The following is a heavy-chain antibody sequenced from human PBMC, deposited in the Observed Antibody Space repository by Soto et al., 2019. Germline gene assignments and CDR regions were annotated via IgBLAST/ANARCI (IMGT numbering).Heavy chain of an antibody. J-gene: IGHJ6*02. CDR3: ATISPADYYYGMDV. CDR1: GFTFSDYY. Sequence: GGSLRLSCAASGFTFSDYYMSWIRQAPGKGLEWVSYISSSSSYTNYADSVKGRFTISTDNAKNSLYLQMNSLRAEDTAVYYCATISPADYYYGMDVWGQGTTVTVSS. V-gene: IGHV3-11*06. D-gene: IGHD3-3*02. CDR2: ISSSSSYT.